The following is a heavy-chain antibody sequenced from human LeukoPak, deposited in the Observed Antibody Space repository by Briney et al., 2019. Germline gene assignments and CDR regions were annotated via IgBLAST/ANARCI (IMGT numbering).Heavy chain of an antibody. J-gene: IGHJ4*02. Sequence: GASVKVSFKSSGYTFTGYHMHWVRQAPGQGLEWMGRINPNSGGGNYAQKFQGRVTMTRDTSISTAYMELNSLTSDDTAVYYCAREEVNWGQGTLVTVSS. CDR1: GYTFTGYH. CDR2: INPNSGGG. V-gene: IGHV1-2*06. CDR3: AREEVN.